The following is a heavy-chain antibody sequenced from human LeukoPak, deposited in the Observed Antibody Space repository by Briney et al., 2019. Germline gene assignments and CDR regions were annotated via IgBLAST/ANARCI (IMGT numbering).Heavy chain of an antibody. CDR3: ARGRRDYDISGYYYGTNDVFDI. J-gene: IGHJ3*02. D-gene: IGHD3-22*01. Sequence: PSETLSLTCAVYGGSFSGYYWSWIRQPPGKGLEWIGEINHSGSTNYNPSLKSRVTISVDTSKNQFSLKLSSVTAADTAVYYWARGRRDYDISGYYYGTNDVFDIWGQGTMVTVS. CDR2: INHSGST. V-gene: IGHV4-34*01. CDR1: GGSFSGYY.